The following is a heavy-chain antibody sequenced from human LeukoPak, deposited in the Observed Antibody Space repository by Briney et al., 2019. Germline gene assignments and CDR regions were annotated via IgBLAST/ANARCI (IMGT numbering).Heavy chain of an antibody. CDR3: ARDYGYYYDGGDAFDI. V-gene: IGHV3-48*03. CDR2: ISRSGSTR. D-gene: IGHD3-10*02. J-gene: IGHJ3*02. Sequence: QPGGSLRLSCAISGFTFSACELTWVRQAPGKGLEWVSYISRSGSTRYYADSVKGRFTISRDNAKNSLYLQMNSLRAEDTAVYYCARDYGYYYDGGDAFDIWGQGTMVTVSS. CDR1: GFTFSACE.